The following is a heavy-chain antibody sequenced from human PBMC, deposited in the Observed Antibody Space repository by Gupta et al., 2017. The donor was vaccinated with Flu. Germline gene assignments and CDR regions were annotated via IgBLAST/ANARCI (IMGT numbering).Heavy chain of an antibody. J-gene: IGHJ4*02. CDR2: ISSSSSYI. CDR3: ARNWAVYDSTGYFDY. CDR1: GFTSCTYT. Sequence: EVHLVESGGGLVKPGGSLRLSCAASGFTSCTYTMNWVRQAPGKGLEWVSSISSSSSYIYYADSVKGRFTISRDNAKNSLYLQMYSLRAEDAAIYYCARNWAVYDSTGYFDYWGQGALVTVSS. V-gene: IGHV3-21*01. D-gene: IGHD3-22*01.